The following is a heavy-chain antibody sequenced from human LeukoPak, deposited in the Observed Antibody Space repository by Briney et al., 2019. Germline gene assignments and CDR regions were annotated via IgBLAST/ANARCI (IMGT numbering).Heavy chain of an antibody. CDR3: AKVPLLWFRELLASYYFDY. CDR2: ISRSGSTM. CDR1: GFTFSTYA. V-gene: IGHV3-48*01. D-gene: IGHD3-10*01. J-gene: IGHJ4*02. Sequence: GGSLRLSCAASGFTFSTYAMNWVRQAPGKGLEWVSYISRSGSTMYYADSVKGRFTISRDNAKNSLYLQMNSLRAEDTAVYFCAKVPLLWFRELLASYYFDYWGQGTLVTVSS.